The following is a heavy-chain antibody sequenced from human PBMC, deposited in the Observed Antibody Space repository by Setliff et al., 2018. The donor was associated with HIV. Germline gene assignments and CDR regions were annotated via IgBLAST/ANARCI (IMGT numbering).Heavy chain of an antibody. CDR3: AREYCSAGSCYSGR. J-gene: IGHJ4*02. V-gene: IGHV4-39*02. CDR2: IYYSGNT. CDR1: GGSISSSSDY. Sequence: PSETLSLTCTVSGGSISSSSDYWGWIRQPPGKGLEWIGYIYYSGNTYYNPSLKSRITISVDTSKNPFSLKLSAVTAADTAVYYCAREYCSAGSCYSGRWGQGMLVTVSS. D-gene: IGHD2-15*01.